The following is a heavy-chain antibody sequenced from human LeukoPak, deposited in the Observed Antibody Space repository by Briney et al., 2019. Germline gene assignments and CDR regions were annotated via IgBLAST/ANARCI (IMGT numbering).Heavy chain of an antibody. J-gene: IGHJ4*02. CDR3: ARVPNDYGDYGDWGFDY. V-gene: IGHV7-4-1*02. CDR2: INTNTGNP. CDR1: GYTFTSYA. Sequence: ASVKVSCKASGYTFTSYAMNWVRQAPGQGLEWMGWINTNTGNPTYAQGFTGRFVFSLDISVSTAYLQISSLKTEDNAVYYCARVPNDYGDYGDWGFDYWGQGTLVTVSS. D-gene: IGHD4-17*01.